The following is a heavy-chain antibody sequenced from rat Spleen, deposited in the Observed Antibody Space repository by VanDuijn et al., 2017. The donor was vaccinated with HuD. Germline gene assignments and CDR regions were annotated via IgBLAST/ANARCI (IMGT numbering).Heavy chain of an antibody. J-gene: IGHJ2*01. CDR2: ISYDGSRT. Sequence: EVQLVESDGGLVQPGGSLKLSCAASGFIFSDHFMAWVRQAPEKGLEWVATISYDGSRTYYRDSVKGRFTISRDNTKNTLYLQMDNLRSEDTATYYCATDTTLYFDYWGQGVMVTVSS. V-gene: IGHV5S10*01. CDR3: ATDTTLYFDY. CDR1: GFIFSDHF. D-gene: IGHD1-5*01.